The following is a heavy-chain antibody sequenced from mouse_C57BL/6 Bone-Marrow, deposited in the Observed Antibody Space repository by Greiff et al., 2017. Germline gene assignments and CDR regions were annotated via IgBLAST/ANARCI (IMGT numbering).Heavy chain of an antibody. CDR1: GFTFSSYA. CDR3: ARDATTVVDYWYFDV. V-gene: IGHV5-4*01. D-gene: IGHD1-1*01. Sequence: EVQRVESGGGLVKPGGSLKLSCAASGFTFSSYAMSWVRQTPEKRLEWVATISDGGSYTYYPDNVKGRFTISRDNAKNNLYLQMSHLKSEDTAMYYCARDATTVVDYWYFDVWGTGTTVTVSS. CDR2: ISDGGSYT. J-gene: IGHJ1*03.